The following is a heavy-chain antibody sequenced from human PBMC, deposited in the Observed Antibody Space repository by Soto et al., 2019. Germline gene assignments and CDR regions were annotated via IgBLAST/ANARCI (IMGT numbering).Heavy chain of an antibody. CDR3: ATTYCSGGNCYPGGIWFDR. D-gene: IGHD2-15*01. CDR1: GGSISSYY. V-gene: IGHV4-59*01. CDR2: AYYSGST. J-gene: IGHJ5*02. Sequence: SETLSLTCTVSGGSISSYYWSWIRQPPGKGLEWIGYAYYSGSTNYNPSLKSRVTMSVDTSKRQFSLKMMSVTDADTAVYYCATTYCSGGNCYPGGIWFDRQGQVTLVSV.